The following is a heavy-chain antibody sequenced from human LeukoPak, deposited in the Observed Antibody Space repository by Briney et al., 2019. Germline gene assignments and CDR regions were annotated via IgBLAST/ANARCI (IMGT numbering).Heavy chain of an antibody. D-gene: IGHD3-9*01. CDR3: ARTLTTATWDY. J-gene: IGHJ4*02. Sequence: ASVKVSCKASGYTFTDYYFNWVRQAPGQGLEWMGWTNPNSGGTHYAQNFQDRVTMTKDTSINTAYMELSRLRTDDTAVYYCARTLTTATWDYWGQGTLVTVSS. V-gene: IGHV1-2*02. CDR2: TNPNSGGT. CDR1: GYTFTDYY.